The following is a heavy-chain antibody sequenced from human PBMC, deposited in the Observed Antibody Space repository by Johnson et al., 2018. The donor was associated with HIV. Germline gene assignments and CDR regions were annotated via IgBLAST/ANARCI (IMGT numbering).Heavy chain of an antibody. D-gene: IGHD3-9*01. CDR1: RFTFSRYA. J-gene: IGHJ3*02. CDR3: ARAAYVHYDILTGPPLEDAFDI. CDR2: ISYDGSNK. Sequence: VQLVESGGGLVQPGRSLRLSCAASRFTFSRYALHWVRQAPGKGLEWVAVISYDGSNKYYADSVKGRFTISRDNYKNTLYLQMNSLRAEDTAVYYCARAAYVHYDILTGPPLEDAFDIWGQGTMVTVSS. V-gene: IGHV3-30*04.